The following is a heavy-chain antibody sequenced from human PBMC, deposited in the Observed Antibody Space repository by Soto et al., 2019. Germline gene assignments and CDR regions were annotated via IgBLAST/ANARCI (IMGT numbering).Heavy chain of an antibody. CDR1: GFTFSSYG. J-gene: IGHJ4*02. Sequence: QVQLVESGGGVVQPGRSLRLSCAASGFTFSSYGMHWVRQAPGKGLEWVAVISYDGSNKYYADSVKGRFTISRDNSKNPLYLQMNGLRAEDTAVYYCAKDRFTIFGVVVKWGQGTLVTVSS. CDR3: AKDRFTIFGVVVK. CDR2: ISYDGSNK. V-gene: IGHV3-30*18. D-gene: IGHD3-3*01.